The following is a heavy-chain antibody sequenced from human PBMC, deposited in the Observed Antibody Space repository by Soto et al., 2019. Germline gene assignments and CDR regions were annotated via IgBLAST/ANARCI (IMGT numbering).Heavy chain of an antibody. V-gene: IGHV1-8*01. CDR2: MNTNSGNT. D-gene: IGHD3-10*02. J-gene: IGHJ5*01. Sequence: ASVKVSCKASGYTFNKYDIQWERQAPGHGLEWMGWMNTNSGNTGYAQNFRGRVTMTQNTAIGKAYMELSSLRSDDTATYYCTRAYVAETFDFWGQGTRVTVSS. CDR3: TRAYVAETFDF. CDR1: GYTFNKYD.